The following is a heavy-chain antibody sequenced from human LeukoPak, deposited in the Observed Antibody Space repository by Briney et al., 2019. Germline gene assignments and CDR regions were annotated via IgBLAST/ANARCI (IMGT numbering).Heavy chain of an antibody. CDR3: ARVVLYYSYMDV. D-gene: IGHD6-13*01. Sequence: GGSPRLSCAASGFTFSRHWMTWVRQAPGKGLELVANIKEGGSEIYYVDSVKGRFTISRDNAKNSLYLQMNSLRAEDTAVYYCARVVLYYSYMDVWGKGTTVTVSS. V-gene: IGHV3-7*01. J-gene: IGHJ6*03. CDR2: IKEGGSEI. CDR1: GFTFSRHW.